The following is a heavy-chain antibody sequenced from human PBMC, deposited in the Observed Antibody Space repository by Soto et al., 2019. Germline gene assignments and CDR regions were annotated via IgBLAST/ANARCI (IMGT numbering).Heavy chain of an antibody. CDR1: GFSFSTYG. CDR3: ARDRYYDNTGNQPSY. V-gene: IGHV3-33*01. D-gene: IGHD3-22*01. J-gene: IGHJ4*02. Sequence: PGGSLRLSCAASGFSFSTYGMHWVRQAPGKGLEWVAVIWYDGSNKYYADPVKGRFTISRDNSKNTLYLQMNSLRAEDTAVYYCARDRYYDNTGNQPSYWGQGTLVTVSS. CDR2: IWYDGSNK.